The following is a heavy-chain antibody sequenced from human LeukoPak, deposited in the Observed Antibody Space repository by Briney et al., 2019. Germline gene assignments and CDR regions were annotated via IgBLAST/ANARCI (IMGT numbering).Heavy chain of an antibody. Sequence: GGSLRLSCAASGFTFSSYGMSWVRQAPGKGLEWVSAISGSGGSTYYADSAKGRFTISRDNSKNTLYLQLNSLRAEDTAIYYCAHHGGGTIRIAAFDIWGQGTMVTVSS. J-gene: IGHJ3*02. CDR2: ISGSGGST. D-gene: IGHD3-3*01. CDR1: GFTFSSYG. V-gene: IGHV3-23*01. CDR3: AHHGGGTIRIAAFDI.